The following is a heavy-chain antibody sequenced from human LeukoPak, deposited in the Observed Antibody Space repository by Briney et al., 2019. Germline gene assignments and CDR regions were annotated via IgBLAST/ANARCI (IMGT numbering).Heavy chain of an antibody. CDR3: ARHSSVLPFDY. D-gene: IGHD3-10*01. CDR2: IYYSGST. CDR1: GGSISSSSYY. Sequence: SETLSLTCTVSGGSISSSSYYWGWIRQPPGKGLEWIGSIYYSGSTYYDPSLKSRVTISVDTSKDQFSLKLSSVTAADTAVYYCARHSSVLPFDYWGQGTLVTVSS. V-gene: IGHV4-39*01. J-gene: IGHJ4*02.